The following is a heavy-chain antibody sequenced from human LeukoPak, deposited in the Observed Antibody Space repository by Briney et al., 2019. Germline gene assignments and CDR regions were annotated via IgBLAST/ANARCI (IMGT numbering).Heavy chain of an antibody. Sequence: GGSLRLSCAASGFTFSSYWMSWVRQAPGKGLEWVATIQQDGSQKYYVDSVKGRFTISRDNAKNSLYLQMNSLRAEDTAVYYCARGSKSYGDYIRSRIHYFDYWGQGTLVTVSS. CDR1: GFTFSSYW. CDR2: IQQDGSQK. CDR3: ARGSKSYGDYIRSRIHYFDY. D-gene: IGHD4-17*01. V-gene: IGHV3-7*04. J-gene: IGHJ4*02.